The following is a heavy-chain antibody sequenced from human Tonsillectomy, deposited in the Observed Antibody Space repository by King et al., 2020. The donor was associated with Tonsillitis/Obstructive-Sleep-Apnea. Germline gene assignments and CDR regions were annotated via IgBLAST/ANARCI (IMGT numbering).Heavy chain of an antibody. V-gene: IGHV4-34*01. CDR3: AREFDSLDY. Sequence: VQLQQWGAGLLKPSETLSLTCAVYGGSFSGYYWSWIRQPPGKGLEWIGEIDHSGSTNYNPSLKSRVTISVDTSKNQFSLRLSSVTAADTAVYYCAREFDSLDYWGQGTLVTVSS. CDR1: GGSFSGYY. CDR2: IDHSGST. D-gene: IGHD2-15*01. J-gene: IGHJ4*02.